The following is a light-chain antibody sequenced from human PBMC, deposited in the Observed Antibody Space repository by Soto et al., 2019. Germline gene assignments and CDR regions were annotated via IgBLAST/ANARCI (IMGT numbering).Light chain of an antibody. CDR1: SSNIGAGYD. J-gene: IGLJ1*01. CDR2: DNT. Sequence: QSVLTRPPSVSGAPGQRVTISCTGSSSNIGAGYDVHWYQQLPGTAPKLLIYDNTNRPSGVPDRFSGSKSGTSASLAITGLQAEDEADYFCQSYDSSLRGSVFGTGTKLTVL. CDR3: QSYDSSLRGSV. V-gene: IGLV1-40*01.